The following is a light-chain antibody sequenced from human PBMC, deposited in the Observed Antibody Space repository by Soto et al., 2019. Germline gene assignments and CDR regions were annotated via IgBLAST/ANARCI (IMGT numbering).Light chain of an antibody. CDR3: CSYAGSYTWV. V-gene: IGLV2-11*01. J-gene: IGLJ3*02. CDR2: DVS. Sequence: QSALTQPRSVSGSPGQSVTISCTGTSSDVGGYNYVSWYQQHPGKAPKPMIYDVSKRPSGVPDRFSGSKSGNTASLTISGLQAEDESDYYCCSYAGSYTWVFGGGTK. CDR1: SSDVGGYNY.